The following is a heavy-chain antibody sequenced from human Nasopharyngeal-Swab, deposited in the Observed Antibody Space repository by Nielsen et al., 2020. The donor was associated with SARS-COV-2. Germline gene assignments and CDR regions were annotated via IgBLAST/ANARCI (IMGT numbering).Heavy chain of an antibody. V-gene: IGHV3-23*01. D-gene: IGHD3-22*01. CDR2: ISGSGGST. Sequence: WIRQPPGKGLEWVSAISGSGGSTYYADSVKGRFTIPRDNSKNTLYLQMNSLRAEDTAVYYCATPDSNAYYLAFDFWGQGTLVTVSS. CDR3: ATPDSNAYYLAFDF. J-gene: IGHJ4*02.